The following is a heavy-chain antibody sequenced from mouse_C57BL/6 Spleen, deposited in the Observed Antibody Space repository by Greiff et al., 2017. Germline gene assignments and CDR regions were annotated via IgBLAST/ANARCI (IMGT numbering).Heavy chain of an antibody. D-gene: IGHD2-4*01. CDR3: ARVGASYDYYGFAY. V-gene: IGHV1-53*01. Sequence: VQLQQPGTELVKPGASVKLSCKASGYTFTSYWMHWVKQRPGQGLEWIGNINPSNGGTNYNEKLKSKATLTVDKYSSTAYMQLSSLTSEDAAVDYCARVGASYDYYGFAYWGQGTLVTVSA. CDR2: INPSNGGT. J-gene: IGHJ3*01. CDR1: GYTFTSYW.